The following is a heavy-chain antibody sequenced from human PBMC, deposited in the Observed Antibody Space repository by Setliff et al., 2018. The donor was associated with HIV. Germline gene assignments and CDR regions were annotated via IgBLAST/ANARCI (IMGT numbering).Heavy chain of an antibody. CDR3: AKDQAAMGFDY. Sequence: GSLRLSCAATGFSFSSYAMNWVRQTPGKGLEWVTGISGSGGSTYYADSVKGRFTISRDNSKNTLYLQMNSLRAEDTAVYYCAKDQAAMGFDYWGQGTLVTVSS. J-gene: IGHJ4*02. CDR1: GFSFSSYA. CDR2: ISGSGGST. D-gene: IGHD5-18*01. V-gene: IGHV3-23*01.